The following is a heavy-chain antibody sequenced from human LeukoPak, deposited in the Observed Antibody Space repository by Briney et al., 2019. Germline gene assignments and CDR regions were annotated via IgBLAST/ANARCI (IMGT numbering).Heavy chain of an antibody. J-gene: IGHJ3*02. CDR2: IYHSGST. V-gene: IGHV4-30-2*01. Sequence: MASQTLSLTCTVSGGSISSGGYYWSWIRQPPGKGLEWIGYIYHSGSTYYNPSLKSRVTISVDRSKNQFSLKLSSVTAADTAVYYCARDSYYEKGPGRAFDIWGQGTMVTVSS. CDR1: GGSISSGGYY. CDR3: ARDSYYEKGPGRAFDI. D-gene: IGHD3-22*01.